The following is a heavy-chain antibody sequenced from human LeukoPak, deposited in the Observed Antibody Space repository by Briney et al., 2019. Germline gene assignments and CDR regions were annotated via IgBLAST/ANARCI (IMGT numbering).Heavy chain of an antibody. V-gene: IGHV3-66*02. J-gene: IGHJ4*02. CDR2: IYSGGST. D-gene: IGHD3-22*01. CDR3: ARSPVEGYYYDSSGLDY. Sequence: PGGSLRLPCAASGFTVSSNYMSWVRQAPGKGLDWVSVIYSGGSTYYADSVKGRFTISRDNSKNTLYLQMNSLRAEDTAVYYCARSPVEGYYYDSSGLDYWGQGTLVTVSS. CDR1: GFTVSSNY.